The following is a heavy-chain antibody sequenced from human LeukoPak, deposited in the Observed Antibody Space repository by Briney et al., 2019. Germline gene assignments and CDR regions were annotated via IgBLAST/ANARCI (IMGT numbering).Heavy chain of an antibody. Sequence: ASVKVSCKASGYTFRSFGISWVRQAPGQGLEWMGWISVYNGNTNYAQKLQGRVTMTTNTSTSTAYMELRSLRSDDAAVYYCARDRGYSYAVPAFDYWGQGTLVTVSS. CDR2: ISVYNGNT. CDR3: ARDRGYSYAVPAFDY. J-gene: IGHJ4*02. CDR1: GYTFRSFG. D-gene: IGHD5-18*01. V-gene: IGHV1-18*01.